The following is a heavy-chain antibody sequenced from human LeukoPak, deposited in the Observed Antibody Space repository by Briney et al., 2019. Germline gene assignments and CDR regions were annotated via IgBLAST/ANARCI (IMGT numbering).Heavy chain of an antibody. J-gene: IGHJ4*02. CDR1: GFTFSSYA. CDR3: AKGCVGRSGCYYQDY. V-gene: IGHV3-23*01. D-gene: IGHD3-22*01. Sequence: PGGSLRLSCAASGFTFSSYAISWVRQAPGKGLEWVSGISGSGDNTYYADSVKGRFTISRDNSKNTLYLQMNSLRAEDTAIYYCAKGCVGRSGCYYQDYWGQGTLVTVSS. CDR2: ISGSGDNT.